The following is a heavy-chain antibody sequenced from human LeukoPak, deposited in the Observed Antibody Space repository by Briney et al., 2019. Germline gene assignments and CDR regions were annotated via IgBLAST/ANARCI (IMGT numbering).Heavy chain of an antibody. CDR2: IYYSGST. Sequence: PSETLSLTCTVSGGSISSGGYYWSWIRQHPGKGLEWIGYIYYSGSTYYNPSLKSRVTISVDTSKNQFSLKLSSVTAADTAVYYCARDVRRYPYFDLWGRGTLVTVSS. CDR3: ARDVRRYPYFDL. D-gene: IGHD1-1*01. J-gene: IGHJ2*01. CDR1: GGSISSGGYY. V-gene: IGHV4-31*03.